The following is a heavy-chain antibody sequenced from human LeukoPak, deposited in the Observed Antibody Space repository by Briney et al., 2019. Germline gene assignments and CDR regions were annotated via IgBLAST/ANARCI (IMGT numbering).Heavy chain of an antibody. CDR2: IYYSGST. D-gene: IGHD2-8*01. Sequence: SETLSLTCTVSGGSVSSGSYYWSWIRQPPGRGLEWIGYIYYSGSTNYNPSLKSRVTISVDTSKNQFSLKLSSVTAADTAVYYCAGVLMVYAMVGYWGQGTLVTVSS. CDR1: GGSVSSGSYY. CDR3: AGVLMVYAMVGY. J-gene: IGHJ4*02. V-gene: IGHV4-61*01.